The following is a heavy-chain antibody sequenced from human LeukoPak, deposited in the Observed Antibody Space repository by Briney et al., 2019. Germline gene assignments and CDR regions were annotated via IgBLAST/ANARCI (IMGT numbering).Heavy chain of an antibody. CDR1: GFTFSSFW. CDR3: TTRPDPTFDY. J-gene: IGHJ4*02. Sequence: GGSLRLSCAASGFTFSSFWVRWVRQAPGKGLEWVGRIKSKAAGGTTDYAAPVKGRFTISRDDSKNTLYLQMNSLKTEDTAIYYCTTRPDPTFDYWGRGTLVTVSS. V-gene: IGHV3-15*01. CDR2: IKSKAAGGTT.